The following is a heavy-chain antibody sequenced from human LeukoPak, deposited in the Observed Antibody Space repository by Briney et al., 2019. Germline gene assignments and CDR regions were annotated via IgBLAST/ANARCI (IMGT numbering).Heavy chain of an antibody. D-gene: IGHD4-17*01. V-gene: IGHV4-31*03. CDR1: GGSISSGGYY. CDR2: IYYSGST. Sequence: SQTLSLTCTVSGGSISSGGYYWSWIRQHPGKGLEWIGYIYYSGSTYYNPSHKSRVTISVDTSKNQFSLKLSSVTAADTAVYYCARGSALTVTTDYWGQGTLVTVSS. J-gene: IGHJ4*02. CDR3: ARGSALTVTTDY.